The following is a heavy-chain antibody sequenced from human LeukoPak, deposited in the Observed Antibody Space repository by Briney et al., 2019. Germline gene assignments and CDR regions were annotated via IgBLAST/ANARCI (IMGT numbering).Heavy chain of an antibody. CDR1: GGSISSSSYY. CDR2: IYYSGST. CDR3: ARVSHYYDSSHDY. D-gene: IGHD3-22*01. Sequence: PSETLSLTCTVSGGSISSSSYYWGWIRQPPGKGLEWIGSIYYSGSTYYNPSLKSRVTISVDTSKNQFSLKLSSVTAADTAVYYCARVSHYYDSSHDYWGQGTLVTVSS. V-gene: IGHV4-39*07. J-gene: IGHJ4*02.